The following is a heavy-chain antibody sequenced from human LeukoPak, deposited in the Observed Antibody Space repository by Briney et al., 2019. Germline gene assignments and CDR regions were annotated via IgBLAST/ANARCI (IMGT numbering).Heavy chain of an antibody. CDR3: ARLYSSSSYRYFQH. V-gene: IGHV3-7*01. J-gene: IGHJ1*01. Sequence: GGSLRLSCAASGFTFSSYWMSWVRQAPGKGLEWVANIKQDGSEKYYVDSVKGRFTISRDNAKNLLYLQMNSLRAEDTAVYYCARLYSSSSYRYFQHWGQGTLVTVSS. CDR1: GFTFSSYW. D-gene: IGHD6-13*01. CDR2: IKQDGSEK.